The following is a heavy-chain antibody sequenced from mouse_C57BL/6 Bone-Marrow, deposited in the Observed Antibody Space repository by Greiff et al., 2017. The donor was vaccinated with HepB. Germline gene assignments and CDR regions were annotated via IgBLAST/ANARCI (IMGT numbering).Heavy chain of an antibody. CDR3: TTSAITTVVATRAY. CDR1: GFNIKDDY. Sequence: EVQLQQSGAELVRPGASVKLSCTASGFNIKDDYMHWVKQRPEQGLEWIGWIDPENGDTEYASKFQGQATITADTSSNTAYLQLSSLTSEDTAVYYCTTSAITTVVATRAYWGQGTLVTVSA. V-gene: IGHV14-4*01. D-gene: IGHD1-1*01. J-gene: IGHJ3*01. CDR2: IDPENGDT.